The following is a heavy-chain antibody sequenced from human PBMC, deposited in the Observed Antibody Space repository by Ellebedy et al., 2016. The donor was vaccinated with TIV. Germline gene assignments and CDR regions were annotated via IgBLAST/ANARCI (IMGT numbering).Heavy chain of an antibody. CDR2: IWYDGSTK. CDR1: GFTFSSYG. Sequence: PGGSLSLSCAASGFTFSSYGMDWVRQAPGKGLEWVAAIWYDGSTKDYVDSVKGRFTISRDNSKNTLYLQMNSLRADDTAVYYCARDRGVYCSCGSCYSSGETSYFDYWGQGTLVTVSS. CDR3: ARDRGVYCSCGSCYSSGETSYFDY. V-gene: IGHV3-33*01. D-gene: IGHD2-15*01. J-gene: IGHJ4*02.